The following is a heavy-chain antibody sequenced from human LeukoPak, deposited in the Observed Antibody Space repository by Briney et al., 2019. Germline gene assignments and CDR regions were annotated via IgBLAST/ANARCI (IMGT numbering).Heavy chain of an antibody. Sequence: SGGSLRLSCAASGFTFSSYAMHWVRQAPGKGLEWVAVISYDGSNKYYADSVKGRFTISRDNSKNTLYLQMNSLRAEDTAVYHCARDYRKYSGSYDWFDPWGQGTLVTVSS. CDR3: ARDYRKYSGSYDWFDP. V-gene: IGHV3-30-3*01. D-gene: IGHD1-26*01. CDR1: GFTFSSYA. J-gene: IGHJ5*02. CDR2: ISYDGSNK.